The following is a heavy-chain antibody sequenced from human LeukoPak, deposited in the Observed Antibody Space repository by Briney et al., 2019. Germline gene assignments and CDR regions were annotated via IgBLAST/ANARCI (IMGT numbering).Heavy chain of an antibody. V-gene: IGHV4-59*01. CDR1: GGSISSYY. CDR2: IYYSGST. D-gene: IGHD3-22*01. CDR3: ARVGYYDSSGYFPYYFDY. J-gene: IGHJ4*02. Sequence: PSETLSLTCTVSGGSISSYYWSWIRQPPGKGLEWIGYIYYSGSTNYNPSLKSRVTISVDTSKNQFSLKLSSVTAADTAVYYCARVGYYDSSGYFPYYFDYWGQGTLVTVSS.